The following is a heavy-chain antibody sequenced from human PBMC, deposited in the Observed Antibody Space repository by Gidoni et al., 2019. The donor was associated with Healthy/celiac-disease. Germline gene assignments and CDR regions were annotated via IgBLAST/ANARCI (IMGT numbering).Heavy chain of an antibody. D-gene: IGHD3-22*01. CDR2: ISGSGGST. CDR3: AKDPEPNYYYSSGYYYPGWFDP. Sequence: EVQLLESGGGLVQPGGSLRLSCAASGFTFSSYAMSWVRQAPVKGLDCVSAISGSGGSTYYADSLKGRFTISRDNSKNTLYLQMNRLRAEDTAVYYCAKDPEPNYYYSSGYYYPGWFDPWGQGTLVTVSS. J-gene: IGHJ5*02. CDR1: GFTFSSYA. V-gene: IGHV3-23*01.